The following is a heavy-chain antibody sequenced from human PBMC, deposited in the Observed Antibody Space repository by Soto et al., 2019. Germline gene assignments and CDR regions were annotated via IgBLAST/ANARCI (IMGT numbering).Heavy chain of an antibody. Sequence: SETLSLTCTVSGGSISSYYWSWIRQPPGKGLEWIGYIYYSGSTNYNPSLKSRVTISVDTSKNQFSLKLSSVTAADTAVYYCERGGTYCSGGSCYWFDPWGQGTLVTVSS. D-gene: IGHD2-15*01. CDR3: ERGGTYCSGGSCYWFDP. CDR1: GGSISSYY. J-gene: IGHJ5*02. V-gene: IGHV4-59*01. CDR2: IYYSGST.